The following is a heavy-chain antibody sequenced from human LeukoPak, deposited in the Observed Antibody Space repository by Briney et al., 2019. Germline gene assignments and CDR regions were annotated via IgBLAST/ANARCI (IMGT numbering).Heavy chain of an antibody. CDR2: NYHSGTA. J-gene: IGHJ4*02. D-gene: IGHD3-10*01. CDR3: ARERYYGSGGLFDY. V-gene: IGHV4-38-2*02. Sequence: SETLSLTCAVSGYSISSGYYWAWIRQSPGKGLECIGSNYHSGTAYYNPSLKSRVTISVDTSKNQFSLKLRSVTAADTAVYFCARERYYGSGGLFDYWGQGTLVTVSS. CDR1: GYSISSGYY.